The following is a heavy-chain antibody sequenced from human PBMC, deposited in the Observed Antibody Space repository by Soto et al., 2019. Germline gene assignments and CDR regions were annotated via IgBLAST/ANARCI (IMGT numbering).Heavy chain of an antibody. CDR3: TRSAISPYGGLIGPVAY. D-gene: IGHD3-16*02. J-gene: IGHJ4*02. CDR2: INPANGNT. V-gene: IGHV1-3*05. Sequence: QVQLAQSGAEERKPGASVKVSCEATGYTFTAYAMHWVRQAPGQRLEWMGWINPANGNTKYSQKFQRRLTITSDTSANTVYMELNSLPSEDTAMYYCTRSAISPYGGLIGPVAYWGQGNLVTVSS. CDR1: GYTFTAYA.